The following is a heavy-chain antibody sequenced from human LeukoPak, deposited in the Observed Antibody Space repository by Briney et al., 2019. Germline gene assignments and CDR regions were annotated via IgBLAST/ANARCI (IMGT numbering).Heavy chain of an antibody. Sequence: LSLTCTVSGGSISGSSYYWGWIRQPPGKGLEWVSFIGVGSNYINYADSVKGRFTISRDNAENSLYLQMNSLRVEDTAIYYCARDRSSSERAYDIWGQGTMVTVS. J-gene: IGHJ3*02. D-gene: IGHD6-13*01. CDR2: IGVGSNYI. CDR1: GGSISGSSYY. CDR3: ARDRSSSERAYDI. V-gene: IGHV3-11*06.